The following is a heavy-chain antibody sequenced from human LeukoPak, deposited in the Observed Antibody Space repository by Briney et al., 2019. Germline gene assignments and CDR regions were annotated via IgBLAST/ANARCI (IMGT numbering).Heavy chain of an antibody. CDR2: IISSGDVT. D-gene: IGHD5-18*01. CDR3: AKNGGYSYGLYYFDY. Sequence: GGSLRLSCAASGFTFSSYGINWVRQAPGKGLEWVSSIISSGDVTYYADSLTGRFTISRDDSKNMVYLQMDSLRAEDSAVYYCAKNGGYSYGLYYFDYWGQGALVTVSS. CDR1: GFTFSSYG. J-gene: IGHJ4*02. V-gene: IGHV3-23*01.